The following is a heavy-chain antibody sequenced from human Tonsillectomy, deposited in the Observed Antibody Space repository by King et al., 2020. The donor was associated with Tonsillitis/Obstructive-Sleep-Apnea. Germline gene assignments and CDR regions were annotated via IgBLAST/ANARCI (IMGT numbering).Heavy chain of an antibody. J-gene: IGHJ3*01. D-gene: IGHD1-20*01. CDR2: THQSGST. V-gene: IGHV4-4*02. CDR3: ARHLGIIATRGFDF. CDR1: GGSIRSNNW. Sequence: QLQESGPGLVEPSGTLSLTCAVSGGSIRSNNWWSWVRQPPGKGLEWIGGTHQSGSTNYSPSLKSRVTISEDKSGNQFSLKLSSVTAADTAVYYCARHLGIIATRGFDFWGQGTMVTVSS.